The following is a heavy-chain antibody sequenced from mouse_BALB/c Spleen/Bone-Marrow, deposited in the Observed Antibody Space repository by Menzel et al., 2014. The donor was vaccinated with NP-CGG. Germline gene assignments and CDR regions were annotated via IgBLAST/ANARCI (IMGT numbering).Heavy chain of an antibody. CDR1: GFNIKDTY. Sequence: EVQLQQSWAELVKPGASVKLSCTASGFNIKDTYMHWVKQRPEQGLEWIGRIDPANGNTKYDPKFQGKATITADTSSNTAYLQLSSLTSEDTAVYYCARIYYWYDVPWFAYWGQGTLVTVSA. D-gene: IGHD2-14*01. V-gene: IGHV14-3*02. J-gene: IGHJ3*01. CDR3: ARIYYWYDVPWFAY. CDR2: IDPANGNT.